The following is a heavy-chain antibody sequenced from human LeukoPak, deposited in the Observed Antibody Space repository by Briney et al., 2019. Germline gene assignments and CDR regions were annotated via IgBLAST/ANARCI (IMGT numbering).Heavy chain of an antibody. J-gene: IGHJ4*02. CDR1: GYTFTSYG. D-gene: IGHD1-26*01. Sequence: GASVKVSCKASGYTFTSYGISWVRQAPGQGLEWMGWISAYNGNTNYAQKLQGRVTTTTDTSTRTAYMELRSLRSDDTAVYYCARDGGRTIGFRPYYFDYWGQGTPVTVSS. CDR2: ISAYNGNT. V-gene: IGHV1-18*01. CDR3: ARDGGRTIGFRPYYFDY.